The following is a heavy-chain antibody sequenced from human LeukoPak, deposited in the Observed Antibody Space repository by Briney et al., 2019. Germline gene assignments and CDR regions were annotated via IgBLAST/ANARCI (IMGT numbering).Heavy chain of an antibody. CDR2: IWYDGSNK. V-gene: IGHV3-33*01. CDR1: GFTFSRYG. D-gene: IGHD1-1*01. J-gene: IGHJ5*02. CDR3: ARERGGGTFSMNNWFDP. Sequence: GGSLRLSCAASGFTFSRYGMHWVRQAPGKGLEWVAVIWYDGSNKYYADSVKGRFTISRDNSKNTLYLQMNSLRAEDTAVYYCARERGGGTFSMNNWFDPWGQGTLVTVSS.